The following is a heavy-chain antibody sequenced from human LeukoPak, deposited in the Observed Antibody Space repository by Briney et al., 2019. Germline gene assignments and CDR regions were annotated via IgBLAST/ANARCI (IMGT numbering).Heavy chain of an antibody. CDR1: GGSISSYY. CDR3: AKRGNWGFFDY. Sequence: SETLSLTCTVSGGSISSYYWSWIRQPPGKGLEWIGYIYYSGSTNYNPSLKSRVTISVDTSKNQFSLKLSSVTAADTAVYYCAKRGNWGFFDYWGQGTLVTVSS. D-gene: IGHD7-27*01. CDR2: IYYSGST. J-gene: IGHJ4*02. V-gene: IGHV4-59*08.